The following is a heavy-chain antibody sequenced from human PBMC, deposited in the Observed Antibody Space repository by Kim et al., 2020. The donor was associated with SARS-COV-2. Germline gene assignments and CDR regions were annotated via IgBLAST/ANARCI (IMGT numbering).Heavy chain of an antibody. V-gene: IGHV3-53*01. CDR3: ARDRCSGGSCYSDY. D-gene: IGHD2-15*01. J-gene: IGHJ4*02. Sequence: ADSVKCRFTISRDNSKNTLYLQMNSLRAEDTAVYYCARDRCSGGSCYSDYWGQGTLVTVSS.